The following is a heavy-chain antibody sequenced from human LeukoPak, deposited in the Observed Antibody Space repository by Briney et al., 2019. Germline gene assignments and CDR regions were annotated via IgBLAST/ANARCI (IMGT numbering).Heavy chain of an antibody. Sequence: PGGSLRLSCARTGLTFIHYWLRWVRQAPGKGLEWVANIKQDGSDKYYVDSVKGRFTISRDNAKNSLYLQMNSLRAEDTAVYYCARDMVDTTFDLWRQGTVVTVSS. CDR3: ARDMVDTTFDL. CDR1: GLTFIHYW. V-gene: IGHV3-7*04. CDR2: IKQDGSDK. J-gene: IGHJ4*02. D-gene: IGHD5-18*01.